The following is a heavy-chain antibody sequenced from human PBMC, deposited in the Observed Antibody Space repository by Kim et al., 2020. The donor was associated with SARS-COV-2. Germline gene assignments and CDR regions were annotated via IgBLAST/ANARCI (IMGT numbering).Heavy chain of an antibody. D-gene: IGHD3-16*01. Sequence: GTTYYAASVKGRFTISRDNSKNTLSLQMNSLRAEDTAVYYCATNLGSVDYWGQGTLVTVSS. J-gene: IGHJ4*02. CDR3: ATNLGSVDY. V-gene: IGHV3-23*01. CDR2: GTT.